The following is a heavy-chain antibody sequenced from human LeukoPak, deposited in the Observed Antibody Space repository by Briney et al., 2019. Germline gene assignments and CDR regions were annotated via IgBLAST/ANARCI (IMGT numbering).Heavy chain of an antibody. J-gene: IGHJ4*02. D-gene: IGHD3-22*01. CDR1: GYTFTGYY. CDR2: INPNSGGT. V-gene: IGHV1-2*02. CDR3: AGGAHYHDSSEGYDY. Sequence: GASVKVSCKASGYTFTGYYMHWVRQAPGQGLEWMGWINPNSGGTNYAQKFQGRVTMTRDTSISTAYMELSRLRSDDTALYYCAGGAHYHDSSEGYDYWGQGTLVTVSS.